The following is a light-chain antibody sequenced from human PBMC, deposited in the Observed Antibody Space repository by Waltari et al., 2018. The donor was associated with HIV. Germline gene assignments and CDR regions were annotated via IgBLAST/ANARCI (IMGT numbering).Light chain of an antibody. CDR2: QDK. CDR3: QAWDSSTVV. CDR1: NLGDNY. J-gene: IGLJ2*01. V-gene: IGLV3-1*01. Sequence: SYELPHPASVSVSPGPTASRTCSGDNLGDNYVSWYQQKPGQSPVVVIYQDKKRPSGIPERFSGSNSGNTATLTISGTQALDEADYYCQAWDSSTVVFGGGTKVTVL.